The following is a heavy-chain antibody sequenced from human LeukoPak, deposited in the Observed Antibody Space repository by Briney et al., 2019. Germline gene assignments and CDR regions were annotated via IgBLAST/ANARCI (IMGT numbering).Heavy chain of an antibody. CDR3: ARGGSSGYSSTRHFLGGNYYFDY. CDR1: GFTLSSYS. CDR2: INQAGSEK. V-gene: IGHV3-7*01. J-gene: IGHJ4*02. D-gene: IGHD2-2*01. Sequence: GGSLRLSCAPSGFTLSSYSMNWVRQAPGQGLEWVANINQAGSEKSYLASATGRFTISRANARNSRYLQVNSPIATAPAGTYSARGGSSGYSSTRHFLGGNYYFDYWGQGSLVTVSS.